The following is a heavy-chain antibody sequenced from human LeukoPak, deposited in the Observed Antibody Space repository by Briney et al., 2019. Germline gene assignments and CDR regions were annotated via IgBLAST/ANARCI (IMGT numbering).Heavy chain of an antibody. CDR2: ISSSSSYI. D-gene: IGHD6-13*01. V-gene: IGHV3-21*01. CDR1: GFTFSSYS. J-gene: IGHJ5*02. Sequence: GGSLRLSCAASGFTFSSYSMNWVRQAPGKGLEWVSSISSSSSYIYYADSVKSRFTISRDNAKNSLYLQMNSLRAEDTAVYYCARDHLSSSWYNGNWFDPWGQGTLVTVSS. CDR3: ARDHLSSSWYNGNWFDP.